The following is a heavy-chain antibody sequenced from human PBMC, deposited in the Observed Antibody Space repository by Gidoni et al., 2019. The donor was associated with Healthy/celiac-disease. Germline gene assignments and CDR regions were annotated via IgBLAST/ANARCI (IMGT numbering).Heavy chain of an antibody. D-gene: IGHD2-15*01. Sequence: QVQLVQSGAEVKKPGSSVKVSCKASGGTISSCAISGVRQAPGQGLEWMGGIIPIFGTANYAQKFQGRVTITADESTSTAYMELSSLRSEYTAVYYCARDCSGGSCYPALHGMDVWGQGTTVTVSS. CDR1: GGTISSCA. V-gene: IGHV1-69*01. CDR3: ARDCSGGSCYPALHGMDV. J-gene: IGHJ6*02. CDR2: IIPIFGTA.